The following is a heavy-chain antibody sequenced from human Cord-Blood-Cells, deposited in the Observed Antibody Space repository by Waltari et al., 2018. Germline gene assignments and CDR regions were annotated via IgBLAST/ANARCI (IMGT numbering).Heavy chain of an antibody. CDR3: ARGIAVAGDAFDI. J-gene: IGHJ3*02. Sequence: QVQLQQWGAGLLKPSETLSLTCAVYGGSFSGYYWSWFRQPPGKGLEWIGEINHSGSTNYNPSLKSRVTISVDTSKNQFSLKLSSVTAADTAVYYCARGIAVAGDAFDIWGQGTMVTVSS. D-gene: IGHD6-19*01. CDR1: GGSFSGYY. CDR2: INHSGST. V-gene: IGHV4-34*01.